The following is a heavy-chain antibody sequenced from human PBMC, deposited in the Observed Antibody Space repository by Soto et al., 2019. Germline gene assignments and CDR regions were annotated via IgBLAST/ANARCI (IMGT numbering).Heavy chain of an antibody. Sequence: SVKVSCKASGGTFSSYAISWVRQAPGQGLEWMGGIIPIFGTANYAQKFQGRVTITADESTSTAYMELSSLRSEDTAVYYCARVSPYDSSGYYSVQALYFYYGMDVWGQGTTVTVSS. J-gene: IGHJ6*02. CDR1: GGTFSSYA. CDR3: ARVSPYDSSGYYSVQALYFYYGMDV. V-gene: IGHV1-69*13. D-gene: IGHD3-22*01. CDR2: IIPIFGTA.